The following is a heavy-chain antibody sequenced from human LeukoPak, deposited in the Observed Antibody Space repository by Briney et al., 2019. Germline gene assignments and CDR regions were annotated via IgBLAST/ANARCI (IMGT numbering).Heavy chain of an antibody. J-gene: IGHJ4*02. CDR1: GFTFSSYE. Sequence: PGGSLRLSCAASGFTFSSYEMNWVRQAPGKGLEWVSYISSSGSTIYYADSVKGRFTISRDNAKNSLYLQMNSLRAEDTAVYYCAKSRYSGYGPFDYWGQGTLVTVSS. CDR2: ISSSGSTI. D-gene: IGHD5-12*01. CDR3: AKSRYSGYGPFDY. V-gene: IGHV3-48*03.